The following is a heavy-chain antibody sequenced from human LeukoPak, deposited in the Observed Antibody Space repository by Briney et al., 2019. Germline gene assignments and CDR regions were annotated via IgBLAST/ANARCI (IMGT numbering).Heavy chain of an antibody. CDR2: INHSGST. V-gene: IGHV4-34*01. CDR3: ARRGHYYDSSGYPH. Sequence: PSETLSLTCAVYGGSFSGYYWSWIRQPPGKGLEWIGEINHSGSTNYNPSLKSRVTISVDTSKNQFSLKLSSVTAADTAVYYCARRGHYYDSSGYPHWGQGTLVTVSS. D-gene: IGHD3-22*01. J-gene: IGHJ4*02. CDR1: GGSFSGYY.